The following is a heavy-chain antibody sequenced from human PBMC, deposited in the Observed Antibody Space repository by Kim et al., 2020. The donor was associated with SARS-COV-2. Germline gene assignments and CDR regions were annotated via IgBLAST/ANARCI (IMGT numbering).Heavy chain of an antibody. J-gene: IGHJ4*02. Sequence: GGSLRLSCAASGFILSSSSMNWVRQAPGKGLEWISYISGDSGTTYYADSVKGRFTISRDNAKSSLYLQMNSLRDEDTAVYYCATSNPVAHWGQGTLVTVSS. CDR1: GFILSSSS. CDR3: ATSNPVAH. V-gene: IGHV3-48*02. D-gene: IGHD2-15*01. CDR2: ISGDSGTT.